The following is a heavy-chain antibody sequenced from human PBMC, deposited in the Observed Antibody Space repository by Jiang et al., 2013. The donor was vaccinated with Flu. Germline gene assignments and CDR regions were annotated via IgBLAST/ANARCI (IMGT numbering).Heavy chain of an antibody. Sequence: PGRSLRLSCAASGFTFSSYAMHWVRQAPGKGLEWVAVISYDGSNKYYADSVKGRFTISRDNSKNTLYLQMNSLRAEDTAVYYCAKEAVATDAFDIWGQGTMVTVSS. CDR3: AKEAVATDAFDI. CDR2: ISYDGSNK. V-gene: IGHV3-30-3*01. J-gene: IGHJ3*02. CDR1: GFTFSSYA. D-gene: IGHD6-19*01.